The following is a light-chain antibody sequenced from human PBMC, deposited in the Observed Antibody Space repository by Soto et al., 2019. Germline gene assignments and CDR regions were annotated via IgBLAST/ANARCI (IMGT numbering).Light chain of an antibody. Sequence: QSALTQPASMSGSPGQSITMSCAGASSDVGSYNLVSWYQQYPGKAPKLMIYEGNKRPSGVSNRFSGSGSGNTASLTISGLQAENAADYYCCSYTGSSTSFGGGTKVTVL. CDR2: EGN. J-gene: IGLJ3*02. V-gene: IGLV2-23*01. CDR1: SSDVGSYNL. CDR3: CSYTGSSTS.